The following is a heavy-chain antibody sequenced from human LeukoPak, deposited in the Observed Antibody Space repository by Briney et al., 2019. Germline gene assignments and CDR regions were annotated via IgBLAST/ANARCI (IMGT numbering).Heavy chain of an antibody. V-gene: IGHV3-74*01. CDR2: INTDGTST. CDR1: GFTFNNYW. J-gene: IGHJ4*02. Sequence: GGSLRLSCAASGFTFNNYWMHWVRQAPGKGLVWVSRINTDGTSTSYADSVKGRFTISRDNAKNTLYLQMNSLRAEDTAMYYCVRGRVASTMYYFDYWGQGNLVTVSS. CDR3: VRGRVASTMYYFDY. D-gene: IGHD2-2*01.